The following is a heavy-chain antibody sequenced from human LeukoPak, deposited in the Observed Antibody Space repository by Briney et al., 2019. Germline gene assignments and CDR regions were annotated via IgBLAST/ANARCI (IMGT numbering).Heavy chain of an antibody. CDR3: TTESLDYGDYVFDY. CDR1: GFTFSNAW. CDR2: IKRKTDGGTT. D-gene: IGHD4-17*01. V-gene: IGHV3-15*01. Sequence: GGSLRLSRAASGFTFSNAWMSWVRQAPGKGLEWVGRIKRKTDGGTTNYAAPVKGRFTISRDDSKNTLYLQMNSLKTEDTAVYYCTTESLDYGDYVFDYWGQGTLVTVSS. J-gene: IGHJ4*02.